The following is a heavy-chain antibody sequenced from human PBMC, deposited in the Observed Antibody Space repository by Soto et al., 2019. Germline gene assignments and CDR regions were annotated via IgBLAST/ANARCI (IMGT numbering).Heavy chain of an antibody. J-gene: IGHJ3*02. CDR2: IYYSGST. CDR3: ARTYDGSGPNSGGYGFDI. V-gene: IGHV4-59*01. CDR1: GGSSTSYY. Sequence: PEPLSLTCSVSGGSSTSYYSSWMRQPTGKGLEWIAYIYYSGSTSYNPSLKSRVSISLDTSKNQFSLKLSSVTAADTAVYYCARTYDGSGPNSGGYGFDIWGQGTMVT. D-gene: IGHD3-22*01.